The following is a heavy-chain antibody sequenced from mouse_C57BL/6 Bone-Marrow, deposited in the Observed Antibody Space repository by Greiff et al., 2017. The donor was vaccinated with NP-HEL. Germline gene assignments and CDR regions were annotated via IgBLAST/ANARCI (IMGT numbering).Heavy chain of an antibody. CDR2: IYPGDGDT. Sequence: VKLQQSGAELVKPGASVKISCKASGYAFSSYWMNWVKQRPGKGLEWIGQIYPGDGDTNYNGKFKGKATLTADKSSSTAYMQLSSLTSEDSAVYFCARLLRYGWYFDVWGTGTTVTVSS. CDR1: GYAFSSYW. V-gene: IGHV1-80*01. J-gene: IGHJ1*03. CDR3: ARLLRYGWYFDV. D-gene: IGHD1-1*01.